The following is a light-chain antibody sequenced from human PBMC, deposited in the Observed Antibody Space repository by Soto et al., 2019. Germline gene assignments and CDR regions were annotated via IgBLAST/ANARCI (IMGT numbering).Light chain of an antibody. J-gene: IGLJ1*01. CDR3: SSYTSSSTPHYV. Sequence: QSVLTQPASVSGSPGQSITISCTGSSSDIGAYNYVSWYQQFPGKAPKLMIYEVSSRPSGVSYRFSGSKSGNTASLTISGLQAEDESHYYCSSYTSSSTPHYVFGTGTKVTVL. CDR2: EVS. V-gene: IGLV2-14*01. CDR1: SSDIGAYNY.